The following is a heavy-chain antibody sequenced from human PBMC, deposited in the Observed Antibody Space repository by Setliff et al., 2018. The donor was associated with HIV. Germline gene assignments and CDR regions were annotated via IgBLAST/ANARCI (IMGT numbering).Heavy chain of an antibody. D-gene: IGHD7-27*01. J-gene: IGHJ4*02. CDR3: AKNMPSGDPFEY. CDR1: GFTFSNYW. Sequence: PGGSLRLSCAASGFTFSNYWMDWVRQAPGKGLEWVATIKQDGSEIYYMDSVKGRFTISRDNSKDTLSLQMNDLRAEDTALYYCAKNMPSGDPFEYRGQGTLVTVSS. V-gene: IGHV3-7*03. CDR2: IKQDGSEI.